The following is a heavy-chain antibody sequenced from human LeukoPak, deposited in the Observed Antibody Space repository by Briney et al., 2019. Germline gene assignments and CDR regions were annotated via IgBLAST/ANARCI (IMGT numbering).Heavy chain of an antibody. J-gene: IGHJ3*02. CDR3: AKARVIVATISGPSGHDAFDI. CDR2: ISSSSSTI. CDR1: GFTFSSYS. Sequence: GGSLRLSCAASGFTFSSYSMNWVRQAPGKGLEWVSYISSSSSTIYYADSVKGRFTISRDNAKNSLYLQMNSLRAEDTALYYCAKARVIVATISGPSGHDAFDIWGQGTMVTVSS. V-gene: IGHV3-48*04. D-gene: IGHD5-12*01.